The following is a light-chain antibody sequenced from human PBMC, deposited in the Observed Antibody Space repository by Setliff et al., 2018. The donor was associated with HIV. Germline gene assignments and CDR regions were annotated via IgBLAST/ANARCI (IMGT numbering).Light chain of an antibody. V-gene: IGLV2-14*01. J-gene: IGLJ1*01. CDR3: YSFTSSHTYV. CDR2: EVN. Sequence: QSVLTQPASVSGSPGQSITISCTGTNWDVGGGHRYVSWYQHFPGKAPKLVIYEVNTRPSGVSSRFSGSKSGNTASLTISGLQLEDESDYYCYSFTSSHTYVFGTGTRSPS. CDR1: NWDVGGGHRY.